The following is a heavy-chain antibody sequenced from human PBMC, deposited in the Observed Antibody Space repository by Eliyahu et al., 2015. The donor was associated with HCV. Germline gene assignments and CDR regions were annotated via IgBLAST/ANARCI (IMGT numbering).Heavy chain of an antibody. V-gene: IGHV3-74*01. CDR3: ARVPGAYYDSSGYYY. CDR2: INSDGSST. J-gene: IGHJ4*02. Sequence: VSRINSDGSSTSYADSVKGRFTISRDNAKNTLYLQMNSLRAEDTAVYYCARVPGAYYDSSGYYYWGQGTLVTVSS. D-gene: IGHD3-22*01.